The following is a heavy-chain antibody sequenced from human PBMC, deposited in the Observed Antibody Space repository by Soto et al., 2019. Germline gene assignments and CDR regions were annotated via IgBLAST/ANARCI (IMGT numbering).Heavy chain of an antibody. CDR1: GYTFTGYY. V-gene: IGHV1-2*02. CDR2: INPNSGGT. D-gene: IGHD5-12*01. Sequence: ASVKVSCKASGYTFTGYYMHWVRQAPGQGLEWMGWINPNSGGTNYAQKFQGRVTMTRDTSISTAYMELSRLRSDDTAVYYCARATLAGYDYGFPSDYWGQGTLVTVYS. CDR3: ARATLAGYDYGFPSDY. J-gene: IGHJ4*02.